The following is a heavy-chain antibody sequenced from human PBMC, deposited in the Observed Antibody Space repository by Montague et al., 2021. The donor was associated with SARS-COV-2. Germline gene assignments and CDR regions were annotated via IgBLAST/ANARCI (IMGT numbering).Heavy chain of an antibody. CDR3: ARGQRGFPF. CDR2: VFCSGPT. D-gene: IGHD5-12*01. Sequence: SETLSLTCTVSVESVDQDHWRWTGQHPSQVPSPMCLVFCSGPTGYNPSLRSRVSISIDMSNYQFSLQLTSLTSADTAVYYCARGQRGFPFWGQGKLVTVSS. CDR1: VESVDQDH. V-gene: IGHV4-59*02. J-gene: IGHJ4*02.